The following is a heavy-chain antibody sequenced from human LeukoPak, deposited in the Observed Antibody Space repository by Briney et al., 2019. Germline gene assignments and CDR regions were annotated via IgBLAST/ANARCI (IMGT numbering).Heavy chain of an antibody. V-gene: IGHV1-69*01. Sequence: SVKVSCKASGGTFSSYAISWVRQAPGQGLEWMGGIIPIFGTANYAQKFQGRVTITADESTSTAYMELSSLRSEDTAVYYCARGVAGTGDYYYYYMDVWGKGTTVTVSS. D-gene: IGHD6-19*01. CDR3: ARGVAGTGDYYYYYMDV. CDR1: GGTFSSYA. J-gene: IGHJ6*03. CDR2: IIPIFGTA.